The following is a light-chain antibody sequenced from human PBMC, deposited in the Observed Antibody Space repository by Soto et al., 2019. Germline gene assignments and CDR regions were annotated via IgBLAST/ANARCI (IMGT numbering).Light chain of an antibody. J-gene: IGLJ2*01. CDR3: SSYTSSSTIVV. V-gene: IGLV2-14*01. Sequence: QSVLTQPASVSGSPGQSITISCTGTSSDVGGYNYVSWYQQHPGKAPKLMIYEVSNRPSGVSNRFSGSKSGNTASLTISGLHAEDEADYYCSSYTSSSTIVVFGGGTKLTVL. CDR1: SSDVGGYNY. CDR2: EVS.